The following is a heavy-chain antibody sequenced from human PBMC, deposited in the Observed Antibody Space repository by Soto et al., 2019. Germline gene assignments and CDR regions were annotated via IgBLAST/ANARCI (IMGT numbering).Heavy chain of an antibody. CDR1: GYTLTELS. Sequence: QVQLVQAGAEVKKPGASVKVSCKVSGYTLTELSIHCVRQSPGKGLEWMGGFDPEDGETIYAQKFQGRVTMTEDTSTDTAYMELSSLRSEDTAVYYCATEGYYDGSGSPLDYWGQGTLVTVSS. J-gene: IGHJ4*02. V-gene: IGHV1-24*01. CDR3: ATEGYYDGSGSPLDY. CDR2: FDPEDGET. D-gene: IGHD3-10*01.